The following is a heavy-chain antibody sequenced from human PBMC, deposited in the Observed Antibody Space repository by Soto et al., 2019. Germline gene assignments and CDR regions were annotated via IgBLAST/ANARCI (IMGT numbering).Heavy chain of an antibody. CDR3: AREIKGYGDYDFESERWFDP. J-gene: IGHJ5*02. CDR2: INPNSGGT. Sequence: QVQLVQSGAEVKKPGASVKVSCKASGYTFTGYYMHWVRQAPGQGLEWMGWINPNSGGTNYAQKFQGWVTMTRDTSISTAYMELSRLRSDDTAVHYCAREIKGYGDYDFESERWFDPWGQGTLVTVSS. CDR1: GYTFTGYY. V-gene: IGHV1-2*04. D-gene: IGHD4-17*01.